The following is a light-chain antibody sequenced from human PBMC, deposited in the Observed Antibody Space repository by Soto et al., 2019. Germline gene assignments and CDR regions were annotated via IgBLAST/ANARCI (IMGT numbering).Light chain of an antibody. CDR1: QSVSSN. CDR3: QQYNNWLPIT. Sequence: EIVMTQSPATLSVSPGERATRSCRASQSVSSNVAWYQQKPGQDPRLLIYGASTRATGIPARFSGSGSGTEFTLTISSLQSEDFAVYYCQQYNNWLPITFGQGTRLEIK. J-gene: IGKJ5*01. CDR2: GAS. V-gene: IGKV3-15*01.